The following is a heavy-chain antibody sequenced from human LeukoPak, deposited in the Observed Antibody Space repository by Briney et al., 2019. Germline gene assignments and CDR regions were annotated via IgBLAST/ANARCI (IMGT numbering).Heavy chain of an antibody. J-gene: IGHJ4*02. V-gene: IGHV3-21*01. CDR2: ISSSSSYI. CDR3: ARDTHAYDSSGYAAGY. Sequence: GGSLRLSCAASGFTFSSYSVNWVRQAPGKGLEWVSSISSSSSYIYYADSVKGRFTISRDNAKNSLYLQMNSLRAEDTAVYYCARDTHAYDSSGYAAGYWGQGTLVTVSS. D-gene: IGHD3-22*01. CDR1: GFTFSSYS.